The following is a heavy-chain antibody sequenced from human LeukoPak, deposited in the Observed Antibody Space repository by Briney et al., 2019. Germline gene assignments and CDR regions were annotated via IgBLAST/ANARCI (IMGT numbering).Heavy chain of an antibody. CDR2: ISSSGSNT. Sequence: GGSLRLSCTASEFTYGMNWVRQAPGKGLECVSSISSSGSNTYYADSVKARFTISRDNSKNTLHLQMNSLRAEDTAVYYCAKDLIFGVVIIGGNFDYWGQGTLVTVSS. CDR1: EFTYG. D-gene: IGHD3-3*01. V-gene: IGHV3-23*01. CDR3: AKDLIFGVVIIGGNFDY. J-gene: IGHJ4*02.